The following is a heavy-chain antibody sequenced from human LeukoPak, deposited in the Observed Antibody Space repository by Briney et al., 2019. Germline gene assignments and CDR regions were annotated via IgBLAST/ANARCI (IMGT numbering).Heavy chain of an antibody. CDR3: ATWGYCSSTSCYYWFDP. CDR2: FDPEDGEA. J-gene: IGHJ5*02. D-gene: IGHD2-2*01. CDR1: GYTLTELS. V-gene: IGHV1-24*01. Sequence: ASVKVSCKVSGYTLTELSMHWVRQAPGKGHEWMGGFDPEDGEAIYAQKFQGRVTMTEDTSTDTAYMELSSLRSEDTAVYSCATWGYCSSTSCYYWFDPWGQGTLVTVSS.